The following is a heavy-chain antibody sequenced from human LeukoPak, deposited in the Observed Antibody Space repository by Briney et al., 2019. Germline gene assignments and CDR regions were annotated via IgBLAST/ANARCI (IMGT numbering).Heavy chain of an antibody. CDR2: MNPNSGNT. Sequence: ASVKVSCRASGYTFTSYDINWVRQATGQGLEWMGWMNPNSGNTGYAQKFQGRVTMTRNTSISTAYMELSSLRSEDTAVYYCARETRSDQPFFDYWGQGTLVTVSS. D-gene: IGHD1-26*01. V-gene: IGHV1-8*01. CDR3: ARETRSDQPFFDY. CDR1: GYTFTSYD. J-gene: IGHJ4*02.